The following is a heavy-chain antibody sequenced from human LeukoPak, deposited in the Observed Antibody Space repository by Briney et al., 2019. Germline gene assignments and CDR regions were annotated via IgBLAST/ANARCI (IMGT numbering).Heavy chain of an antibody. Sequence: SETLSLTCTVSGGSISSGDYYWSWIRQPPVKGLEWIGYIYYSGSTYYNPSLKSRITISVDTSKNQFSLKLSSVTAADTAVYYCARGKLRYCSRASCYDRKHWFDPWGQGTLVTVSS. J-gene: IGHJ5*02. CDR2: IYYSGST. CDR1: GGSISSGDYY. D-gene: IGHD2-2*01. CDR3: ARGKLRYCSRASCYDRKHWFDP. V-gene: IGHV4-30-4*01.